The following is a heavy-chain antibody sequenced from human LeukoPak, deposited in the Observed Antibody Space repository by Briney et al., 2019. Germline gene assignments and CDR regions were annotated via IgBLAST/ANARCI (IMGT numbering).Heavy chain of an antibody. CDR1: GYTFTSYY. D-gene: IGHD3-10*01. V-gene: IGHV1-46*01. CDR3: ANYGGWVGGSGSNHAFDI. CDR2: INPSGGST. Sequence: ASMKVSCKASGYTFTSYYMHWVRQAPGQGLEWMGIINPSGGSTSYAQKFQGRVTMTRDTSTSTVYMELSSLRSEDTAVYYCANYGGWVGGSGSNHAFDIWGQGTMVTVSS. J-gene: IGHJ3*02.